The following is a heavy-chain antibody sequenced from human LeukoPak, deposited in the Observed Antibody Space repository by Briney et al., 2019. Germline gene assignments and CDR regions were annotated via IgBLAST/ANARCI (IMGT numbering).Heavy chain of an antibody. CDR2: INPNSGGT. D-gene: IGHD3-9*01. CDR3: ARVTEHFDWESPFDY. CDR1: GYTFTGYY. J-gene: IGHJ4*02. V-gene: IGHV1-2*02. Sequence: GASVKVSCKASGYTFTGYYMHWVRQAPGQGLEWMGWINPNSGGTNYAQKFQGRVTMTRDTSISTAYMELSRLRSDDTAVYYCARVTEHFDWESPFDYWGQGTLVTVSS.